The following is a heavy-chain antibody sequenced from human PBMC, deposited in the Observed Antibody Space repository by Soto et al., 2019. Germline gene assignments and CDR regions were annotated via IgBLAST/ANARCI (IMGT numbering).Heavy chain of an antibody. V-gene: IGHV1-8*01. CDR1: GYTFTSYD. D-gene: IGHD6-6*01. J-gene: IGHJ4*02. CDR2: MNPNSGNT. CDR3: ACGVAAWNSADY. Sequence: QVQLVQSGAEVKKPGASVKVSCKASGYTFTSYDINWVRQATGQGLEWMGWMNPNSGNTGYAQKFQGRVTMTRNTSISTAYMELSSLRAEDTAVYYCACGVAAWNSADYWGQGTLVTVSS.